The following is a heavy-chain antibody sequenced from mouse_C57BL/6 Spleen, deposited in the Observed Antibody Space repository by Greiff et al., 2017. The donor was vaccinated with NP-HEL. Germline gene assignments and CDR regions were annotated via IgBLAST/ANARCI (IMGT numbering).Heavy chain of an antibody. D-gene: IGHD2-5*01. Sequence: EVQLQQSGPELVKPGASVKISCKASGYSFTDYNMNWVKQSNGKSLEWIGVINPNYGITSYNQKFKGKATLTVDQSSSTAYMQLNSLTSEDSAVYYCARSYYSNYYYAMDYWGQGTSVTVSS. V-gene: IGHV1-39*01. CDR2: INPNYGIT. CDR1: GYSFTDYN. CDR3: ARSYYSNYYYAMDY. J-gene: IGHJ4*01.